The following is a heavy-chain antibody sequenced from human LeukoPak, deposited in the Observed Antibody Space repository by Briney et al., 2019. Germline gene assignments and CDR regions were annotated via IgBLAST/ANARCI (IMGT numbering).Heavy chain of an antibody. J-gene: IGHJ5*02. Sequence: GGSLRLSCAASGFTVSSNYMSWVRQAPGKGLEWVSVIYSGGSTYYADSVKGRFTISRDNSKDTLYLQMNSLRAEDTAVYYCASSPQLRSYNWFDPWGQGTLVTVSS. V-gene: IGHV3-53*01. CDR3: ASSPQLRSYNWFDP. CDR2: IYSGGST. D-gene: IGHD3-3*01. CDR1: GFTVSSNY.